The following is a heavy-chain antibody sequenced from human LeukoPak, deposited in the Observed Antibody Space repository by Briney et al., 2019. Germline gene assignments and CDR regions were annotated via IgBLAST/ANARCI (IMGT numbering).Heavy chain of an antibody. V-gene: IGHV3-23*01. J-gene: IGHJ4*02. Sequence: GGSLRLSCAASGFTFSSYAMSWIRQAPGKGLEWVSPISGSGGSTYYADSVKGRFTISRDNSKNTLYLQMNSLRAEDTAVYYCAKTAMVRGVPFDYWGQGTLVTVSS. CDR3: AKTAMVRGVPFDY. CDR1: GFTFSSYA. D-gene: IGHD3-10*01. CDR2: ISGSGGST.